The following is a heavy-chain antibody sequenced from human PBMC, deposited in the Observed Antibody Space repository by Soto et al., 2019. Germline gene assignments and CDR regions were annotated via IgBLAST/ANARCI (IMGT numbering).Heavy chain of an antibody. CDR2: INANSGGT. CDR3: ARLQIEVAGTN. V-gene: IGHV1-2*02. Sequence: ATLKVSWKASGYTFSEDYMHWGRQAPGQGLEWMGWINANSGGTTYAQKFQGRVTMTRDTSISTAYMELSRLSSDDTAIYYCARLQIEVAGTNWGQGTLVTVSS. CDR1: GYTFSEDY. J-gene: IGHJ4*02. D-gene: IGHD6-19*01.